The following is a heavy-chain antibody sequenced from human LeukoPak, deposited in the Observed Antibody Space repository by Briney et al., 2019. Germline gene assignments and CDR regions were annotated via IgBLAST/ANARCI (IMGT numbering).Heavy chain of an antibody. V-gene: IGHV4-39*01. CDR1: GGSISSSYKY. J-gene: IGHJ5*02. Sequence: PSETLSLTCTVSGGSISSSYKYWGWVRQPPGRGLEWIGSIYYSGTTYYNPSLKSRVTISVDTSKNQFSLKLTSVTAADTAVYYCARSTAAEGPTHNWFDPWGQGTLVTVS. CDR3: ARSTAAEGPTHNWFDP. CDR2: IYYSGTT. D-gene: IGHD6-13*01.